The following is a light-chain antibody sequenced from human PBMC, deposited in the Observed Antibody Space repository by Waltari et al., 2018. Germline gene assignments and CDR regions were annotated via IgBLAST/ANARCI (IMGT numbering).Light chain of an antibody. J-gene: IGKJ5*01. CDR3: QQLNTYPPT. Sequence: DILFTQSPSFLSASVPDRVSYTCRASQALTTYLAWYQQKPGKAPKLLIYGVSTLQSGVPSRFSGSGSGADFTLTINSQQPEDFAIYYCQQLNTYPPTFGQGTRLEIK. V-gene: IGKV1-9*01. CDR2: GVS. CDR1: QALTTY.